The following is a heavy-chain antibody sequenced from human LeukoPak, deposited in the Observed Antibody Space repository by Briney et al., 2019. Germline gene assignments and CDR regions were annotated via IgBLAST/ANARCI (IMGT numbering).Heavy chain of an antibody. D-gene: IGHD6-19*01. CDR1: GFTFSSYS. V-gene: IGHV3-21*01. Sequence: GGSLRLSCAASGFTFSSYSMNWVRQAPGKGLEWVSSISSSSSYIYYADSVKGRFTISGDNAKNSLYLQMNSLRAEDTAVYYCARGFSSGWYGESIDYWGQGTLVTVSS. J-gene: IGHJ4*02. CDR3: ARGFSSGWYGESIDY. CDR2: ISSSSSYI.